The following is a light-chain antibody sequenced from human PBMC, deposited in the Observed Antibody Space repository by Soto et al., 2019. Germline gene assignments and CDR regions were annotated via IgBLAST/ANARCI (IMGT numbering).Light chain of an antibody. CDR2: GVS. CDR3: SSHTLSRALQV. J-gene: IGLJ1*01. Sequence: QSALTQPASVSGSPGQSITISCSGTISDFVVYNYVSWYQQHPGKAPKLMLYGVSKRPSGVSNRFSGSKSGNTASLTISGLQAEDEADYYCSSHTLSRALQVFGTGTTLTVL. V-gene: IGLV2-14*01. CDR1: ISDFVVYNY.